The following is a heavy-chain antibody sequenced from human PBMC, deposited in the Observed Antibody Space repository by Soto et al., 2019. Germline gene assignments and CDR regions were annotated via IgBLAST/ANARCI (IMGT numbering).Heavy chain of an antibody. Sequence: GGSLRLSCAASGFTFSSYAMSWVRQAPGKGLEWVSAISGSGGSTYYADSVKGRFTISRDNSKNTLYLQINSLRAADTAVYYCAKGRGGSYYGMDVWGQGTTVTVSS. CDR2: ISGSGGST. CDR3: AKGRGGSYYGMDV. CDR1: GFTFSSYA. J-gene: IGHJ6*02. D-gene: IGHD1-26*01. V-gene: IGHV3-23*01.